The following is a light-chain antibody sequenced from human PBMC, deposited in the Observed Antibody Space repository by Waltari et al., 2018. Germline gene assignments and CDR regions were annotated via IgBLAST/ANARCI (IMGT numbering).Light chain of an antibody. CDR2: DAS. V-gene: IGKV3-11*01. Sequence: EIVLTQSPATLSLSPGERATLSCRASQSVFTYLAWYQHKPGQAPRLLIYDASNTATGIPARFSGSGSGTDFTLTISSLEPEDFAVYYCHQRHSWPITFGQGTRLEIK. CDR1: QSVFTY. CDR3: HQRHSWPIT. J-gene: IGKJ5*01.